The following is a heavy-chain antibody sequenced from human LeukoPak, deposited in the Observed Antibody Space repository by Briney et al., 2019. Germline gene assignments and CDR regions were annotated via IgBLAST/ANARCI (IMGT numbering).Heavy chain of an antibody. CDR3: ARDPGPYSSPPDY. D-gene: IGHD6-19*01. V-gene: IGHV3-48*04. Sequence: GGSLRLSCAASGFTFSSYSMNWVRQAPGKGLEWISYISGTSSLIYSADSVKGRFTISRDNAKNSLYLQMNSLRAEDTAVYYCARDPGPYSSPPDYWGLGTLVTVSS. CDR2: ISGTSSLI. CDR1: GFTFSSYS. J-gene: IGHJ4*02.